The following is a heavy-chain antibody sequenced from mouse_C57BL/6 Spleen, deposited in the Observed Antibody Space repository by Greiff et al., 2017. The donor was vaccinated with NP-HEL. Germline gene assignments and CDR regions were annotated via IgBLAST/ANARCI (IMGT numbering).Heavy chain of an antibody. D-gene: IGHD2-2*01. CDR2: INPNNGGT. J-gene: IGHJ2*01. CDR1: GYTFTDYY. Sequence: EVQLQQSGPELVKPGASVKISCKASGYTFTDYYMNWVKQSHGKSLEWIGDINPNNGGTSYNQKFKGKATLTVDNSSSTAYMELRSLTSEDSAVYYCARERTAGYDGFDYWGQGTTLTVSS. CDR3: ARERTAGYDGFDY. V-gene: IGHV1-26*01.